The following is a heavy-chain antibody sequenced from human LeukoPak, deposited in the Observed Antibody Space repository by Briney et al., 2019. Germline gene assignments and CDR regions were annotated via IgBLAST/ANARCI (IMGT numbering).Heavy chain of an antibody. D-gene: IGHD6-6*01. Sequence: GGSLRLSCAASGFTFSSYAMSWVRQAPGKGLEWVSAISGSGGSIYYADSVKGRFTISRDNSKNTLYLQMNSLRAEDTAVYYCAKTEARPLEFFDYWGQGTLVTVSS. V-gene: IGHV3-23*01. CDR3: AKTEARPLEFFDY. J-gene: IGHJ4*02. CDR2: ISGSGGSI. CDR1: GFTFSSYA.